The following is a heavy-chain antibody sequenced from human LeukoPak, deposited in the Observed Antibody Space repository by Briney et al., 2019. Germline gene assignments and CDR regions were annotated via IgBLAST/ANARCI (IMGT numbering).Heavy chain of an antibody. CDR3: AKRYGGWSIVVVPAAYYMDV. V-gene: IGHV3-23*01. CDR2: ISGSGGST. CDR1: GFTFSSYA. Sequence: GGSLRLSCAASGFTFSSYAMSWVRQAPGKGLGWVSAISGSGGSTYYADSVKGRFTISRDNSKNTLYLQMNSLRAEDTAVYYCAKRYGGWSIVVVPAAYYMDVWGKGTTVTVSS. D-gene: IGHD2-2*01. J-gene: IGHJ6*03.